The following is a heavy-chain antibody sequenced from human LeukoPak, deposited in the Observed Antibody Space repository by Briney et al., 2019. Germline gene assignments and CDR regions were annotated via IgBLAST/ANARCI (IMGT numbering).Heavy chain of an antibody. CDR3: ARVAAAGTYDFYYMDV. CDR1: GFTFSIYA. J-gene: IGHJ6*03. V-gene: IGHV3-30*14. Sequence: PVRSLRLSCAASGFTFSIYAMHWVRQGPREGLGWVALISYDGNNKYYADSVKGRFTISRDNSKNTLYLQMNRLRAEGTAVYDCARVAAAGTYDFYYMDVWGKGTPVTVSS. CDR2: ISYDGNNK. D-gene: IGHD6-13*01.